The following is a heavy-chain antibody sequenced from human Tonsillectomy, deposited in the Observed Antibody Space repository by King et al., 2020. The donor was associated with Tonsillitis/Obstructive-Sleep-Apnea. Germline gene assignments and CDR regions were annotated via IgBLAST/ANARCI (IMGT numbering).Heavy chain of an antibody. CDR2: IKQDGSEK. CDR1: GFTFSNYW. Sequence: VQLVESGGGLVPPGGSLRLSCAASGFTFSNYWMSWVRQAPGKGLEWVANIKQDGSEKYYVDSVKGRFTISRDNAKNSLYLQMNSLRAEDTAVYYCARDRGRLVCLNRFDSWGQGTLVTVSA. CDR3: ARDRGRLVCLNRFDS. J-gene: IGHJ5*01. D-gene: IGHD6-6*01. V-gene: IGHV3-7*04.